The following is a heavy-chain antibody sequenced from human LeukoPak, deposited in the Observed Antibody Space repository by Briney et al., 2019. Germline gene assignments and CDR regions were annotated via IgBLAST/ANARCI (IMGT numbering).Heavy chain of an antibody. CDR2: IIPILGIA. CDR1: GGTFSSYA. V-gene: IGHV1-69*04. Sequence: SVKVSCKASGGTFSSYAISWVRQAPGQGLEWMGRIIPILGIANYAQKFQGRVTITADKSTSTAYMELSSLRSKDTAVYYCARSGYSYGLFDYWGQGTLVTVSS. CDR3: ARSGYSYGLFDY. J-gene: IGHJ4*02. D-gene: IGHD5-18*01.